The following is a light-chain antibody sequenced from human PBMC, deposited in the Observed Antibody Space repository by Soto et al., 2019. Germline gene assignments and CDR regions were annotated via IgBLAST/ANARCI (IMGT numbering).Light chain of an antibody. CDR2: GAS. CDR1: QSISSN. V-gene: IGKV3D-15*03. CDR3: HQYGNWPFT. J-gene: IGKJ3*01. Sequence: EILMTQSPATLSVSPGERATLSCRASQSISSNLAWYQQKPGQAPRLLIYGASIRATGVPARLSGSGSGTDFTLTISILQSEDFAVYYCHQYGNWPFTFGPGTKVDIK.